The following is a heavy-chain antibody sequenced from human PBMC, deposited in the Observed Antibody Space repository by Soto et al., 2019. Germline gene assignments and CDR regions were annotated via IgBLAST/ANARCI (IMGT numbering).Heavy chain of an antibody. D-gene: IGHD6-13*01. J-gene: IGHJ4*02. V-gene: IGHV1-69*12. Sequence: QVQLVQSGAEVKKPGSSVKVSCKASGGTLTHYAISWERQAPGQGLEWMGGIVPLFGPTTYAQTFQGRVTITADASTTTAYMVLSSLRSDDTAVYYCATEPRANQRIAAAGTLGGFESWGQGTLVTVSS. CDR1: GGTLTHYA. CDR2: IVPLFGPT. CDR3: ATEPRANQRIAAAGTLGGFES.